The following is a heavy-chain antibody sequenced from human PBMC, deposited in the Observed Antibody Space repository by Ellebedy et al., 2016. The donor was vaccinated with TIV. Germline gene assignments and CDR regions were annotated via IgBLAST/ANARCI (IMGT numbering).Heavy chain of an antibody. V-gene: IGHV1-2*04. CDR2: INPNSGGT. CDR1: AYTFTGYY. Sequence: AASVKVSCKASAYTFTGYYMHWVLQAPGQGLEWMGWINPNSGGTNYAQKFQGWVTMTRDTSISTAYMELSRLRSDDTAVYYCARAGYSSSWVLGNAFDIWGQGTMVTVSS. D-gene: IGHD6-13*01. CDR3: ARAGYSSSWVLGNAFDI. J-gene: IGHJ3*02.